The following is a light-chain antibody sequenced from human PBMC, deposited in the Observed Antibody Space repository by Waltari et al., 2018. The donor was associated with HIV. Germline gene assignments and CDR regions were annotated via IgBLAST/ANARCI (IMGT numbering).Light chain of an antibody. CDR3: QTWDSDNYV. CDR2: QDH. CDR1: NLGAKY. V-gene: IGLV3-1*01. J-gene: IGLJ1*01. Sequence: SYDLTQSPSVSVSPGQTTSITCSGDNLGAKYVCWYQQKPGQSPIMFIYQDHKRPSGIPERFSGSNSGTTATLTSTGTQAVDEADYYCQTWDSDNYVFGPGTKVTVL.